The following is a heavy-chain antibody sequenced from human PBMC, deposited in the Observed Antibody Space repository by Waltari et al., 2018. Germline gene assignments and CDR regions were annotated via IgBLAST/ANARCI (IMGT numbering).Heavy chain of an antibody. Sequence: QVQLVQSGAEVKKPGASVKVSCKVSGYTLTELSMHWVRQAPGKGLEWMGGFDPEYGETLDAQRFKGRVTRTEDTSTDTAYMELSSLRSEDTAVYYCATYYYDSSGEITTDYWGQGTLVTVSS. D-gene: IGHD3-22*01. CDR2: FDPEYGET. CDR3: ATYYYDSSGEITTDY. J-gene: IGHJ4*02. CDR1: GYTLTELS. V-gene: IGHV1-24*01.